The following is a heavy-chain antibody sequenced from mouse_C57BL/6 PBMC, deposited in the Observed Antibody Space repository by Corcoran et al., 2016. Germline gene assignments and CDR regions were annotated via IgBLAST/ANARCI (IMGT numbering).Heavy chain of an antibody. CDR3: ARRYYGSREGRYFDV. V-gene: IGHV9-3*01. Sequence: QIQLVQSGPELKKPGETVKISCKASGYTFTTYGMSWVKQAPGKGLKWMGWINTYSGVPTYADDFKGRFAFSLETSASTAYLQINNLKNEDTATYFCARRYYGSREGRYFDVWGTGTTVTVSS. CDR2: INTYSGVP. CDR1: GYTFTTYG. D-gene: IGHD1-1*01. J-gene: IGHJ1*03.